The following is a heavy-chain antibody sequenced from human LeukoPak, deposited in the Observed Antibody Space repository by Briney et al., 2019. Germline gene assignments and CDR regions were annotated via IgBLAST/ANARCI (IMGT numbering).Heavy chain of an antibody. V-gene: IGHV3-53*01. CDR1: GFTVSSNY. J-gene: IGHJ4*02. CDR3: ARNSGYDGGIVDY. D-gene: IGHD5-12*01. Sequence: GGSLRLSCVASGFTVSSNYMSWVRQAPGKGLEWVSVIYSGGSTYYADSVKGRFTISRDNSKNTLYLQMNSLKAEDTAVYYCARNSGYDGGIVDYWGQGTLVTVSS. CDR2: IYSGGST.